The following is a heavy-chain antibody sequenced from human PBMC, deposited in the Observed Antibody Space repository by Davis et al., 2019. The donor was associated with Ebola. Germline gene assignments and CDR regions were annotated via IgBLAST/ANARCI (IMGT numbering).Heavy chain of an antibody. CDR3: ARGGEVARGIPFDY. D-gene: IGHD3-16*01. CDR1: GYTFTDHW. Sequence: PGGSLRLSCKVSGYTFTDHWIGWVRQMPGKGLEWMGIIYPGDSDTRYSPSFQGQVTISADKSISTAYLQWSSLKASDTAMYYCARGGEVARGIPFDYWGQGTVVTVSS. V-gene: IGHV5-51*01. CDR2: IYPGDSDT. J-gene: IGHJ4*02.